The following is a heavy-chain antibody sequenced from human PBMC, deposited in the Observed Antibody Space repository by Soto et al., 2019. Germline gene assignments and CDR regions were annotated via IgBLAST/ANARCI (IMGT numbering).Heavy chain of an antibody. CDR2: IYTSGST. CDR1: GGSISRYY. J-gene: IGHJ5*02. CDR3: ARDSRGVPYRFDP. V-gene: IGHV4-4*07. Sequence: SETRAPSCTVSGGSISRYYWSWIRQPAGKGLEWIGRIYTSGSTNYNPSLKSRVTMSVDTSKNQFSLKLSSVTAADTAVYYCARDSRGVPYRFDPWGQGTLVTVSS. D-gene: IGHD3-10*01.